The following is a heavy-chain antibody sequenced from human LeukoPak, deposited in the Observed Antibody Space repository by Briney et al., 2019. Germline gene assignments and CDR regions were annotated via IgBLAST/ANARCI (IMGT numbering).Heavy chain of an antibody. CDR1: GFIFRSHG. CDR3: ARDLAYIRFDN. D-gene: IGHD1-1*01. CDR2: ISPSGDIT. J-gene: IGHJ4*02. V-gene: IGHV3-23*01. Sequence: GGSLRLSCAASGFIFRSHGMNWVRQAPGKGLEWVSGISPSGDITYYADSVKGRFTISRDNSKNTVYLQMDSLRFEDAAVYYCARDLAYIRFDNWGQGTLVTVSS.